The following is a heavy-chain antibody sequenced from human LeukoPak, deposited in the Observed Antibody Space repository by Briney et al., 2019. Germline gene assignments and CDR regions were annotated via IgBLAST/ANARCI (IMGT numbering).Heavy chain of an antibody. J-gene: IGHJ3*02. CDR1: GFTFSSYS. V-gene: IGHV3-21*01. CDR2: ISSSSSYI. D-gene: IGHD3-22*01. CDR3: ARVQRITMIVVVGSAFDI. Sequence: TGGSLRLSCAASGFTFSSYSMNWVRQAPGKGLEWVSSISSSSSYIYYADSVKGRFTISRDNAKNSLYLQMNSLRAEDTAVYYCARVQRITMIVVVGSAFDIWGQGTMVTVSS.